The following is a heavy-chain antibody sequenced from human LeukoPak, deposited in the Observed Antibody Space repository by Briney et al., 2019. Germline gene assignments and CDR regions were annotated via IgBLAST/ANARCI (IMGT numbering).Heavy chain of an antibody. Sequence: GGSLRLSCAASGFTFSTYAMSWVRQAPGKGLEWVSSIRGSDGSTYYADSVKGRFTISRDNSKNTLYLQMNSLRAEDTAVYYCAKGEDGSSWYWDYYGMDVWGQGTTVTVSS. D-gene: IGHD6-13*01. V-gene: IGHV3-23*01. J-gene: IGHJ6*02. CDR3: AKGEDGSSWYWDYYGMDV. CDR2: IRGSDGST. CDR1: GFTFSTYA.